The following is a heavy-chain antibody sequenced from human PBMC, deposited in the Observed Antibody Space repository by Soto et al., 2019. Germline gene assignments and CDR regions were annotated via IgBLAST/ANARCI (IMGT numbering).Heavy chain of an antibody. V-gene: IGHV3-21*01. Sequence: VQLVESGGGLVKPGGSLRLSCAASGFSFSSYSMNCVRQAPGKGLEWVSSISSSASHINYADSVKGRFTISRDDPKTGLYLKMSSLRAEDTAVYYCARGYTGSCSGCTCYWLDPCGQGTLVTVSS. D-gene: IGHD2-15*01. J-gene: IGHJ5*02. CDR3: ARGYTGSCSGCTCYWLDP. CDR2: ISSSASHI. CDR1: GFSFSSYS.